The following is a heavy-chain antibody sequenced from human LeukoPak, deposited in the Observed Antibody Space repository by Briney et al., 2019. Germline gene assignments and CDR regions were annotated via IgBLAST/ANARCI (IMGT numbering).Heavy chain of an antibody. V-gene: IGHV4-59*08. D-gene: IGHD3-10*01. CDR2: IYYSENT. Sequence: SETLSLTCSVSGGSISSYYWSWIRQPPGKGLEWMGYIYYSENTNYNPTLKSRVTISVDTSKNQFSLRLRSVTAADTAVYYCARLTRYYGMDVWGQGTTVTVSS. CDR3: ARLTRYYGMDV. CDR1: GGSISSYY. J-gene: IGHJ6*02.